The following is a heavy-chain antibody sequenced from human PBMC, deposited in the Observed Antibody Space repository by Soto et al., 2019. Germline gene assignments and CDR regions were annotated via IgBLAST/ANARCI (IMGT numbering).Heavy chain of an antibody. V-gene: IGHV1-2*02. J-gene: IGHJ6*02. Sequence: ASVKVSCKAPGDTFTAYFILWVRQAPGQGLEWMGWINPNSGATHYAQKFQGRVTMASDTSISSAYMELTGLTSDDTAVYYCATDTRYRSRWTYYTDYGMDVWGQGTTVTVSS. CDR3: ATDTRYRSRWTYYTDYGMDV. CDR1: GDTFTAYF. D-gene: IGHD6-13*01. CDR2: INPNSGAT.